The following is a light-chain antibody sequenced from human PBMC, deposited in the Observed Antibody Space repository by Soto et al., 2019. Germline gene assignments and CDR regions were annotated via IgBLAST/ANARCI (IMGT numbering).Light chain of an antibody. CDR1: SGHRSYA. CDR2: LNSDGSH. V-gene: IGLV4-69*01. CDR3: QTWGSGMV. J-gene: IGLJ2*01. Sequence: QLVLTQSPPASASLGASVKLTCTLSSGHRSYAIAWHQQQPEKGPRYLMKLNSDGSHTKGDGIPDRFSGSSSGAERYLTISSLQSEDEADYYCQTWGSGMVFGGGTKLTVL.